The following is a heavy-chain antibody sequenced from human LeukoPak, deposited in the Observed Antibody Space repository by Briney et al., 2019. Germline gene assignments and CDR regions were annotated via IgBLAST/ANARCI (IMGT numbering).Heavy chain of an antibody. D-gene: IGHD1-1*01. CDR1: GYRFTSYW. CDR3: VRRLKISQGGTTDY. Sequence: GESLKISCRGSGYRFTSYWIGWVRQMPGKGLEWMGIIFPDDSDTRYSPSFQGQVTISADKSISTAYLQWSSLKASDTAMYYRVRRLKISQGGTTDYWGQGTLVTVSS. V-gene: IGHV5-51*01. CDR2: IFPDDSDT. J-gene: IGHJ4*02.